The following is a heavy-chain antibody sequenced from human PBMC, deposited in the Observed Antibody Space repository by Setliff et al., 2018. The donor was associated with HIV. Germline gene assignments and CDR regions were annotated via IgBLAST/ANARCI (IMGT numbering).Heavy chain of an antibody. D-gene: IGHD3-22*01. CDR3: AKDKDYYDYSGYYYIYYYMDV. Sequence: PGGSLRLSCAASGFTFNSYGMNWVRQAPGKGLEWVAIIWYDGSKKYYADSVKGRFTMSRDNSKNTLYLQMNNLRAEDTAVYYCAKDKDYYDYSGYYYIYYYMDVWGKGTTVTVSS. V-gene: IGHV3-33*06. CDR1: GFTFNSYG. CDR2: IWYDGSKK. J-gene: IGHJ6*03.